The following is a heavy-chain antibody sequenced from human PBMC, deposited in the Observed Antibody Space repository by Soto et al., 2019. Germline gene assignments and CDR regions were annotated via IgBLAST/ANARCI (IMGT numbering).Heavy chain of an antibody. V-gene: IGHV3-30-3*01. D-gene: IGHD2-15*01. CDR2: ISYDGSNK. Sequence: GGSLRLSCAASGFSFSSYAMHWVRQAPGKGLEWVAVISYDGSNKYYADSVKGRFTISRDNSKNTLYLQMNSLRAEDTAVYYCARDLKALGYCSGGSCPLYFQHWGQGTLVTVSS. J-gene: IGHJ1*01. CDR1: GFSFSSYA. CDR3: ARDLKALGYCSGGSCPLYFQH.